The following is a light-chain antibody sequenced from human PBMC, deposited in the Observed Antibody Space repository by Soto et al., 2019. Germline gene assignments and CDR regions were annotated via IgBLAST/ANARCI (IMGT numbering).Light chain of an antibody. CDR2: DAS. Sequence: DIQMTQSPSTLSASVGDRVTITCRASQSISSWLAWYQQKPGKAPKILIYDASSLESGVPSRFSGSGSGTEFTLTISSLQPDDFATYYCQQYNGYSTFGQGTKVDIK. J-gene: IGKJ1*01. CDR3: QQYNGYST. V-gene: IGKV1-5*01. CDR1: QSISSW.